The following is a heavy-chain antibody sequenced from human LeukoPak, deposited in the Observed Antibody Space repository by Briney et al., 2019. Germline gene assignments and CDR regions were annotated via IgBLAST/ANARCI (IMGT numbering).Heavy chain of an antibody. CDR2: ISSSGSTI. CDR1: GFTFSSYE. J-gene: IGHJ4*02. V-gene: IGHV3-48*03. Sequence: PGGSLRLSCAASGFTFSSYEMNWVRQAPGKGLEWVSYISSSGSTIFYADSVKGRFTISRDNAKNSLYLQMNSLRAEDTAVYYCARDISVSGTVLDYRGQGTLVTVSS. CDR3: ARDISVSGTVLDY. D-gene: IGHD6-19*01.